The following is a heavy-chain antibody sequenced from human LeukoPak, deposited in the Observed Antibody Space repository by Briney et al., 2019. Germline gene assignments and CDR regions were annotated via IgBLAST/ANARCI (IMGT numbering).Heavy chain of an antibody. V-gene: IGHV4-59*08. J-gene: IGHJ4*02. CDR1: GGSISSNY. CDR3: ARGDYYFDI. Sequence: PSETLSLTCTVSGGSISSNYWSWIRQPPGKGLEWIGYIYYTGSTIYNPSLKGRVSVSLDTPKNQFSLRLSSVTAADTAVYYCARGDYYFDIWGQGTLVTVSS. D-gene: IGHD2-21*02. CDR2: IYYTGST.